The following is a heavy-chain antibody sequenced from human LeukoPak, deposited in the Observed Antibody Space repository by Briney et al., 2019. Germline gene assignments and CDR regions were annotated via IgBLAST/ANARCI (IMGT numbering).Heavy chain of an antibody. D-gene: IGHD2-2*01. CDR1: GYMFTELP. CDR2: FDPADGEP. CDR3: TAGPDCSSTSCLFEF. Sequence: ASVKVSCKVSGYMFTELPIHWVRQTPAIGLEWMGGFDPADGEPVYAKNFKDRLTMTEDTSTETAYMELRGLGSEDTAVYYSTAGPDCSSTSCLFEFWGQGTLVTVSS. J-gene: IGHJ4*02. V-gene: IGHV1-24*01.